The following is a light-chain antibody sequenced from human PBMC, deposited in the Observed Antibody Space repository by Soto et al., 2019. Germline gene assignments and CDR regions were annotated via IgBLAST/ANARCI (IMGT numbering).Light chain of an antibody. CDR3: QQYFNWPPYT. CDR1: QSVSSY. CDR2: DAS. Sequence: EIVLTQSPATLSLSPGERATLSCRASQSVSSYLAWYQQKPGQAPRLLIYDASNRATGIPARFSGSGSGTDFTLTISSLQSEDFAVYYCQQYFNWPPYTFGQGTKLEI. V-gene: IGKV3-11*01. J-gene: IGKJ2*01.